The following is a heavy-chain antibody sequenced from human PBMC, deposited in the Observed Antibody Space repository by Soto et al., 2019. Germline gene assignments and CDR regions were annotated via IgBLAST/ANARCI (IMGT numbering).Heavy chain of an antibody. J-gene: IGHJ5*02. D-gene: IGHD3-22*01. CDR2: IYYSGST. CDR3: ARCCYYDSSGYYYPNWFDP. CDR1: GGSISSVDYY. Sequence: SETLSLTCTVSGGSISSVDYYWIWIRQPPGKGLEWIGYIYYSGSTYYNLSLKSRVTISVDTSKNQFSLKLNSVTAADTAVYYCARCCYYDSSGYYYPNWFDPWGQGNLVTVLS. V-gene: IGHV4-30-4*01.